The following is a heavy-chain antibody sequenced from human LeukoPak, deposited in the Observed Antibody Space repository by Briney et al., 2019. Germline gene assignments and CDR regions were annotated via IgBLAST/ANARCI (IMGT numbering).Heavy chain of an antibody. CDR3: ARDRFFYYHMDV. Sequence: RPLRLSCAASGFMFSSYWMTWVRQAPGKGLEWVANIKQDGSEKYYDDSVKCRITISRDNAKNSLYLQMNSLRAEDTAVYYCARDRFFYYHMDVWGKGTTVTVSS. J-gene: IGHJ6*03. CDR1: GFMFSSYW. CDR2: IKQDGSEK. V-gene: IGHV3-7*01.